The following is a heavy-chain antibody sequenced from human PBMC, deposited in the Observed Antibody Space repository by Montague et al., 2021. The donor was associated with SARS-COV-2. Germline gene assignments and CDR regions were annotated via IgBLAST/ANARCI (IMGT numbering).Heavy chain of an antibody. V-gene: IGHV4-59*01. CDR3: ARWKGGGGNQAWFDP. D-gene: IGHD4-23*01. J-gene: IGHJ5*02. CDR1: GGSIRSDY. CDR2: IYYGGST. Sequence: SETLSLTCSVSGGSIRSDYWSWIRQSPGKGLEWIGYIYYGGSTNYNPSMESRVTISIDTSKNQFSLSLSSVTAADTAIYYCARWKGGGGNQAWFDPWGQGTLVTVSS.